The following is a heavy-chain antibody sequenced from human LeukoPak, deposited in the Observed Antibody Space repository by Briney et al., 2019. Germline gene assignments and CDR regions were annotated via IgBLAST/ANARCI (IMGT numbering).Heavy chain of an antibody. Sequence: SETLSLTCAVSGGSISSGGYSWSWIRQPPGRGLEWIVYIYHSGSTYYNPSLKSRVTISVDRSKNQFSLKLSSVTAADTAVYYCAREKGTITMVRGNWFDHWGQGTLVTVSS. CDR2: IYHSGST. J-gene: IGHJ5*02. CDR1: GGSISSGGYS. V-gene: IGHV4-30-2*01. CDR3: AREKGTITMVRGNWFDH. D-gene: IGHD3-10*01.